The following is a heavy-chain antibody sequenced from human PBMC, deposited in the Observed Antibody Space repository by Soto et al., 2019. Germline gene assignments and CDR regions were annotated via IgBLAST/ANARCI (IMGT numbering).Heavy chain of an antibody. D-gene: IGHD1-1*01. J-gene: IGHJ5*02. CDR3: ATQDFRGTTGTT. CDR2: IVPSLDTT. CDR1: GGTFSSSG. Sequence: QVHLVQSGTEVKKPGSSVKVSCKASGGTFSSSGFSWVRQAPGQGLEWMGMIVPSLDTTNYAQKFQARVTITADEVTSTAYMELRSLRSEDTAVYYCATQDFRGTTGTTWGQGTLVTVSS. V-gene: IGHV1-69*11.